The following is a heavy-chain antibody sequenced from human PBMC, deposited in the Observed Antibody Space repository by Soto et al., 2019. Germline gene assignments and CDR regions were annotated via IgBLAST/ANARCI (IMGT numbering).Heavy chain of an antibody. CDR3: ARDPVLFCSGGSCYSAYYYYGMDV. V-gene: IGHV3-33*01. D-gene: IGHD2-15*01. Sequence: QVQLVESGGGVVQPGRSLRLSCAACGFTFSSYGMHWVRQAPGKGQAWVAVIWYDGSNKYYADSVKGRFTISRDNSNNTLYLQMNSLRAEDTAVYYCARDPVLFCSGGSCYSAYYYYGMDVWGQGTTVTVSS. CDR1: GFTFSSYG. J-gene: IGHJ6*02. CDR2: IWYDGSNK.